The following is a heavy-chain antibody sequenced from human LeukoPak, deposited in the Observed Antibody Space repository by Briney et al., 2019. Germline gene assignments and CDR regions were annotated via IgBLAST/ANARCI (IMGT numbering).Heavy chain of an antibody. Sequence: PSETLSLTCTVSGGSISSGSYYWSWTRQPAGKGLEWIGRIYTSGSTNYNPSLKSRVTISVDTSKNQFSLKMTSVTAADTAVYHCARDKPRYCSSTSCYLDYYYYYMDVWGKGTTVTISS. CDR1: GGSISSGSYY. J-gene: IGHJ6*03. CDR3: ARDKPRYCSSTSCYLDYYYYYMDV. CDR2: IYTSGST. V-gene: IGHV4-61*02. D-gene: IGHD2-2*01.